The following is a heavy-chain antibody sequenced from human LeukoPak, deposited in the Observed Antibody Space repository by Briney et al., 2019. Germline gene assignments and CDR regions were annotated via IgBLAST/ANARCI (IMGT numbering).Heavy chain of an antibody. D-gene: IGHD6-13*01. CDR3: ARSSSSWYPLFDY. V-gene: IGHV3-72*01. CDR1: GFTFSDHY. J-gene: IGHJ4*02. CDR2: IRNKANTYTT. Sequence: PGGSLRLSCAASGFTFSDHYMDWGRQAPGKGLEWVGRIRNKANTYTTEYAASVKGRFTISRADSKNSVYLQMNSLKTEDTAVYYCARSSSSWYPLFDYWGQGTLVTVSS.